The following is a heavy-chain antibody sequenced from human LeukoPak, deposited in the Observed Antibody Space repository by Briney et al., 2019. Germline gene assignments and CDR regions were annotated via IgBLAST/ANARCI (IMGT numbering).Heavy chain of an antibody. J-gene: IGHJ4*02. CDR2: IYYSGST. V-gene: IGHV4-39*07. CDR1: GGSISSSSYY. Sequence: SETLSLTCTVSGGSISSSSYYWGWIRQPPGKGLEWIGSIYYSGSTYYNPSLKSRVTISVDTSKNQFSLKLSSVTAADTAVYYCASNPEWEWEGSDYWGQGTLVTVSS. CDR3: ASNPEWEWEGSDY. D-gene: IGHD1-26*01.